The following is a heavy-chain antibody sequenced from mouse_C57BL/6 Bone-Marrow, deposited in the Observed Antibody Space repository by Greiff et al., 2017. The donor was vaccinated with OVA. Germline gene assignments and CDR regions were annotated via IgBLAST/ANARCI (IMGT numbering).Heavy chain of an antibody. D-gene: IGHD2-5*01. Sequence: LVESGAELVKPGASVKLSCKPSGYTFTSYWMHWVKQRPGQGLEWIGMIHPNSGSTNYNEKFKSKATLTVDKSSSTAYMQLSSLTSEDSAVYYCARGGFYYSNYVGWYFDVWGTGTTVTVSS. CDR1: GYTFTSYW. CDR3: ARGGFYYSNYVGWYFDV. CDR2: IHPNSGST. J-gene: IGHJ1*03. V-gene: IGHV1-64*01.